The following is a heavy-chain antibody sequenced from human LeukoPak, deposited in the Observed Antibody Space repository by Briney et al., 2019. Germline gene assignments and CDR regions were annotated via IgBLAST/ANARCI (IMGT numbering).Heavy chain of an antibody. V-gene: IGHV3-74*01. CDR1: GFTFSSYW. J-gene: IGHJ3*02. CDR3: ASIRDCGGDCFDAFDI. Sequence: GGSLRLSCAASGFTFSSYWMHWVRQAPGKGLVWVSRINSDGSSTSYADSVKGRFTISRDNAKNTLYLQMNSLRAEDTAVYYCASIRDCGGDCFDAFDIWGQGTMVTVSS. CDR2: INSDGSST. D-gene: IGHD2-21*02.